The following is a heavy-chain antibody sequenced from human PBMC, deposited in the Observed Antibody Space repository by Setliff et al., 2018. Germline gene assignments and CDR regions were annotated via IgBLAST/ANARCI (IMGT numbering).Heavy chain of an antibody. D-gene: IGHD3-3*01. J-gene: IGHJ6*03. Sequence: KPSETLSLTCTVSGASITNINYYWGLIRQPPGKGLEWIGSIFYSGTTYYNPSLESRVTMSVDTSKNQFSLKLSSVTAADTAVYYCARGVTGYNFWSGDRYYMDVWGKGTTVTVSS. CDR1: GASITNINYY. V-gene: IGHV4-39*07. CDR2: IFYSGTT. CDR3: ARGVTGYNFWSGDRYYMDV.